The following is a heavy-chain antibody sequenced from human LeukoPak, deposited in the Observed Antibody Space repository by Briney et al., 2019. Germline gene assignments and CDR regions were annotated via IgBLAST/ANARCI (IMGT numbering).Heavy chain of an antibody. V-gene: IGHV3-9*01. Sequence: GRSLRLSCAASGFTFDDYAMHWVRQAPGKGLEWVSGISWNSGSIGYADSVKGRFTISRDNAKNSLYLQMNSLRAEDTALYYCAKDLLGYNYYMDVWGKGTTVTVSS. D-gene: IGHD3-16*01. CDR3: AKDLLGYNYYMDV. CDR1: GFTFDDYA. J-gene: IGHJ6*03. CDR2: ISWNSGSI.